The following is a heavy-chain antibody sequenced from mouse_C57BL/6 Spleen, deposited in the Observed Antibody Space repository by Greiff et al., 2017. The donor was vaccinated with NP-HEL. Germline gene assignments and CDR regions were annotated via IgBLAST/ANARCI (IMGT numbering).Heavy chain of an antibody. J-gene: IGHJ2*01. CDR3: AREGPYDYDRDYFDY. D-gene: IGHD2-4*01. V-gene: IGHV1-81*01. Sequence: QVQLQQSGAELARPGASVKLSCKASGYTFTSYGISWVKQRPGQGLEWIGEIYPRSGNTYYNEKFKGKATLTADKSSSTAYMELRSLTSEDSAVYFCAREGPYDYDRDYFDYWGQGTTLTVSS. CDR1: GYTFTSYG. CDR2: IYPRSGNT.